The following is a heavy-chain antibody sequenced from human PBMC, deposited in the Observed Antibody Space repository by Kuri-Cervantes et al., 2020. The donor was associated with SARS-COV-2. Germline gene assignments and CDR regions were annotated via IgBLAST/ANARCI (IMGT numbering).Heavy chain of an antibody. CDR2: ISSSSSYI. CDR1: GFTFSSYS. V-gene: IGHV3-21*01. D-gene: IGHD6-13*01. Sequence: GGSLRLSFASSGFTFSSYSMNWVRQAPGKGLEWVSSISSSSSYIYYADSVKGLFTISRDNAKNSLYLQMNSLRAEDTAVYYCARDPYSSSWYRYYYGMDVWGRGTTVTVSS. J-gene: IGHJ6*02. CDR3: ARDPYSSSWYRYYYGMDV.